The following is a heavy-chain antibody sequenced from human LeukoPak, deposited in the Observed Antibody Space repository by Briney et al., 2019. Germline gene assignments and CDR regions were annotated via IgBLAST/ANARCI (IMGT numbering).Heavy chain of an antibody. V-gene: IGHV4-4*07. CDR1: GGSISSYY. CDR2: IYTSGST. J-gene: IGHJ6*03. CDR3: AGTYYGYYYYYMDV. Sequence: SETLSLTCTVSGGSISSYYWSWIRQPAGKGLEWIRRIYTSGSTNYNPSLKSRVTMSVDTSKNQFSLKLSSVTAADTAVYYCAGTYYGYYYYYMDVWGKGTTVTISS. D-gene: IGHD3-22*01.